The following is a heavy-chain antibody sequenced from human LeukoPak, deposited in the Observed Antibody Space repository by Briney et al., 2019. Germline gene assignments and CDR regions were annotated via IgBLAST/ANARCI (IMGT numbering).Heavy chain of an antibody. Sequence: SETLSLTCSVSGASISSYYWSWIRQPPGKGLEWIGYIYYSGSTNYNPSLKSRVTISVDTSKNQFSLELSSVTAADTAVYYCARARGYSGNTLDFWGQGTLVTVSS. CDR3: ARARGYSGNTLDF. CDR2: IYYSGST. V-gene: IGHV4-59*01. J-gene: IGHJ4*02. D-gene: IGHD5-12*01. CDR1: GASISSYY.